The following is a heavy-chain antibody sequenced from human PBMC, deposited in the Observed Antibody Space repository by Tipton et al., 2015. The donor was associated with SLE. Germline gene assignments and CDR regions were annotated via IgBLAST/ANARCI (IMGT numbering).Heavy chain of an antibody. Sequence: TLSLTCTVSGGSISSGSYYWSWIRQPAGKGPGWIGRIYSSGSTNYNPSLRSRVTISVDTSKNQFSLKLSTVTAADTAVFYCARDARGSSGWLYFQHWGQGTLVTVSS. V-gene: IGHV4-61*02. CDR2: IYSSGST. CDR3: ARDARGSSGWLYFQH. D-gene: IGHD6-19*01. CDR1: GGSISSGSYY. J-gene: IGHJ1*01.